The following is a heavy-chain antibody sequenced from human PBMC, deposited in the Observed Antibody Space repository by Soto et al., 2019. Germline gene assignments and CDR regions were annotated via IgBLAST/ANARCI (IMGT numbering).Heavy chain of an antibody. D-gene: IGHD3-9*01. Sequence: QVHLVESGGGVVQPGRSLRLSCVASGFTFSTYGMHWVRQAPGKGLEWLTVISYNGNNKYYADSVTGRFTISRDDSKNTVYLQMNSLRAEDTAVYYCAKDSLFSQVEDWGQGTLVTVSS. CDR2: ISYNGNNK. CDR3: AKDSLFSQVED. V-gene: IGHV3-30*18. CDR1: GFTFSTYG. J-gene: IGHJ4*02.